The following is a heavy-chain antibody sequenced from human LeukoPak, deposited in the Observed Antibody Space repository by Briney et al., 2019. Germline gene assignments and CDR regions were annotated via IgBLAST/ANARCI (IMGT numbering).Heavy chain of an antibody. CDR1: GFTLRNYW. CDR3: VVTRTRGDH. J-gene: IGHJ1*01. CDR2: INQEGNDK. Sequence: GGSLRLSCVASGFTLRNYWMTWVRQAPGKGLEWVANINQEGNDKYYVDSVKGRFTISRDNTKNSLFLQMNSLRAEDTAVYYCVVTRTRGDHWGQGTLVTVSS. V-gene: IGHV3-7*03. D-gene: IGHD2-21*01.